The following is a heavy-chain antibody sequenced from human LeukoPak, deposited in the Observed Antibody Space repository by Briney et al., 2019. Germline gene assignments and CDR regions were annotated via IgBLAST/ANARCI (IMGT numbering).Heavy chain of an antibody. CDR3: ARPYSGRFDY. J-gene: IGHJ4*02. V-gene: IGHV4-38-2*01. Sequence: AETLSLTCAVSGYSISSGYYWGWIRQPPGKGLEWIGSIYHSGSTYYIPSLKSRVTISVDTSKNQFSLNVSSVTAADTAVYYCARPYSGRFDYWGQGTLVTVSS. CDR1: GYSISSGYY. CDR2: IYHSGST. D-gene: IGHD1-26*01.